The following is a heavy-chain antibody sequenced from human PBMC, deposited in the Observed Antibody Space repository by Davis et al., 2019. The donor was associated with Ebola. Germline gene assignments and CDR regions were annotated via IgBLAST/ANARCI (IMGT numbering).Heavy chain of an antibody. D-gene: IGHD3-22*01. CDR1: GTTFAARG. CDR2: KSFVGSKN. CDR3: AKDMIEEGLSSHHPDLQH. J-gene: IGHJ1*01. V-gene: IGHV3-30*18. Sequence: PGGPLRPPVTVSGTTFAARGVRCVRQPAAKLLAWLARKSFVGSKNVYADSVKVRFTISRDNSKNTLYLQLNSLRAEDTAVYYCAKDMIEEGLSSHHPDLQHWGQSTLVTVSS.